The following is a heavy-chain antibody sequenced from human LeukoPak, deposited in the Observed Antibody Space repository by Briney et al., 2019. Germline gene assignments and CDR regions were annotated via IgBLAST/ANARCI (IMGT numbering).Heavy chain of an antibody. D-gene: IGHD4-17*01. V-gene: IGHV3-23*01. Sequence: GGSLSLSCAASGFTFNNYAMNWVRQAPGKGLEWVSSISGGGETTYYADSAKGRFTISRDNSQNTLYLQMNSLRAEDTAVYYCARDYADYVGYFFFDYWGQGTLGTVSS. J-gene: IGHJ4*02. CDR2: ISGGGETT. CDR3: ARDYADYVGYFFFDY. CDR1: GFTFNNYA.